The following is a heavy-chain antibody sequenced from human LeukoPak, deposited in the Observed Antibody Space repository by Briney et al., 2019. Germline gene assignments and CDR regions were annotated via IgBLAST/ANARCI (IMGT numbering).Heavy chain of an antibody. CDR3: AKYGGDYYYYYGMDV. CDR1: GVTFSSYA. V-gene: IGHV3-23*01. J-gene: IGHJ6*02. CDR2: ISGSGGST. Sequence: GGSLRLSCAASGVTFSSYAMSWVRQAPGKGLEWVSAISGSGGSTYYADSVKGRFTISRDNSKNTLYLQMNSLRAEDTALFYCAKYGGDYYYYYGMDVWGQGTTVTVSS. D-gene: IGHD4-23*01.